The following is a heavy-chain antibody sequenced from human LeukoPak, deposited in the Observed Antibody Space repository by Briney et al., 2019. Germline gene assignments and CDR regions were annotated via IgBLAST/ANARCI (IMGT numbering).Heavy chain of an antibody. J-gene: IGHJ4*02. V-gene: IGHV3-23*01. CDR3: AKDLLTGGVFDWLFPGDD. Sequence: PGGSLRLSCAASGFTFSSYGMSWVRQAPGKGLEWVSAISGSGGSTYYADSVKGRFTISRDNSKNTLYLQMNSLRAEDTAVYYCAKDLLTGGVFDWLFPGDDWGQGTLVTVSS. CDR2: ISGSGGST. CDR1: GFTFSSYG. D-gene: IGHD3-9*01.